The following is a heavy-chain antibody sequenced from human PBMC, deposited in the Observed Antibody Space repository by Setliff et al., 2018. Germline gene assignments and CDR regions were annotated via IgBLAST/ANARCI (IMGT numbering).Heavy chain of an antibody. CDR3: ARDVRVASSSWFKSAFDI. Sequence: PSETLSLTCTVSGGSISSSSYYWGWIRQPPGKGLEWIGSIYYSGSTYYNPSLKSRVTISVDTSKNQFSLKLSSVTAADTDVYYCARDVRVASSSWFKSAFDIWGQGTMVTVSS. CDR1: GGSISSSSYY. CDR2: IYYSGST. D-gene: IGHD6-13*01. J-gene: IGHJ3*02. V-gene: IGHV4-39*07.